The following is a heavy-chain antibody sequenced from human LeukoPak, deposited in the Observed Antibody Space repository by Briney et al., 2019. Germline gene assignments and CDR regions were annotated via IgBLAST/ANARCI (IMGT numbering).Heavy chain of an antibody. J-gene: IGHJ6*02. Sequence: GGSLRLSCAASGFTFSSYSMNWVRQAPGKGLEWVSYISSSGSTIYYADSVKGRFTISRDNAKNSLYLQINSLRAEDTAVYYCARDQMTTVSNGPDHYYYGMDVWGQGTTVTVSS. CDR3: ARDQMTTVSNGPDHYYYGMDV. CDR1: GFTFSSYS. D-gene: IGHD4-11*01. V-gene: IGHV3-48*04. CDR2: ISSSGSTI.